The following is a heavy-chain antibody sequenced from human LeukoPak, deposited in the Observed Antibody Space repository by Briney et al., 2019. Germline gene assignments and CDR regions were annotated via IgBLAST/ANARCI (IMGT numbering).Heavy chain of an antibody. CDR3: AKDRGPITDY. CDR1: GFTFNSYA. Sequence: PGGSLRLSCAASGFTFNSYAMSWVRQAPGKGLEWASGISGSGGSTYYADSVKGRFTISRDNPKNTLYLQMNSLRAEDTAVYYCAKDRGPITDYWGQGTLVTVSS. V-gene: IGHV3-23*01. D-gene: IGHD5-12*01. CDR2: ISGSGGST. J-gene: IGHJ4*02.